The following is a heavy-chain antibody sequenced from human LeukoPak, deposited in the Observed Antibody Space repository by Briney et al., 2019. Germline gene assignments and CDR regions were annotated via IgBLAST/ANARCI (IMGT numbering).Heavy chain of an antibody. Sequence: SETLSLTCAVSGGSISSSNWWSWVRQPPGKGLVWIGEIYHSGSTNYNPSLKSRVTISVDKSKNQFSLKLSSVTAADTAVYYCARTSFCGGDCLYYFDYWGQGTLVTVSS. J-gene: IGHJ4*02. D-gene: IGHD2-21*02. CDR2: IYHSGST. CDR1: GGSISSSNW. CDR3: ARTSFCGGDCLYYFDY. V-gene: IGHV4-4*02.